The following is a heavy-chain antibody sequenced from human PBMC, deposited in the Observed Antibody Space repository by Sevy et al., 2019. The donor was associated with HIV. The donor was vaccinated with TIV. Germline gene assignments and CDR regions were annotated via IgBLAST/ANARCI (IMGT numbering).Heavy chain of an antibody. Sequence: GGSLRLSCVASGFTFNNYAMSWVRQAPGKGLEGKGLEWVSTISGGGGGTYYADSVSGRFNIARDNSNNTLYLQVNSLRVEDMVMYDCAKHYIHDIADGWYFDLWGRGTLVTVSS. D-gene: IGHD6-13*01. V-gene: IGHV3-23*01. J-gene: IGHJ2*01. CDR3: AKHYIHDIADGWYFDL. CDR1: GFTFNNYA. CDR2: ISGGGGGT.